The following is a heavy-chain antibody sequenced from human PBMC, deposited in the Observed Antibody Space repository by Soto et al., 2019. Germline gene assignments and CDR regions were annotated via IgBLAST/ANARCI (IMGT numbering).Heavy chain of an antibody. CDR2: ISYDGSFV. CDR3: AKERGRNRNFAMDV. J-gene: IGHJ6*02. Sequence: GGSLRLSCVVSGLTFSDYGFHWVRQAPGKGLDWVAAISYDGSFVYYADSVRGRFTISRDNSRNTLDLQMNTLRHEDTAVYYCAKERGRNRNFAMDVWGQGTSVTVS. CDR1: GLTFSDYG. D-gene: IGHD1-1*01. V-gene: IGHV3-30*18.